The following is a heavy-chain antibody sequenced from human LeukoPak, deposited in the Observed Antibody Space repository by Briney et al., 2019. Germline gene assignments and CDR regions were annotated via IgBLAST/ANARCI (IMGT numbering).Heavy chain of an antibody. V-gene: IGHV4-59*08. D-gene: IGHD3-10*01. CDR3: ARGYYQVDYYGLDV. CDR1: GGSISSYY. Sequence: PSETLSLTCTVSGGSISSYYWSWIRQPPGKGLEWIGYIYYSGSTNYNPSLKSRVTISVDTSKNQFSLKLSSVTAADTAVYYCARGYYQVDYYGLDVWGQGTTVTVSS. CDR2: IYYSGST. J-gene: IGHJ6*02.